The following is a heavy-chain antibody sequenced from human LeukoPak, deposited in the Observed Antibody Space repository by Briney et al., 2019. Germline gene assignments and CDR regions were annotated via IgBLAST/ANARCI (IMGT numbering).Heavy chain of an antibody. V-gene: IGHV3-48*03. Sequence: GGSLRLSCAASGFTFSSYEMNWVRQAPGKGLEWISYIGSSGSIIYYADSVKGRFTISRDNAKNSLYLQMNSLRAEDTALYYCARDPGIAAAEDDYWGQGTLVTVSS. CDR3: ARDPGIAAAEDDY. CDR1: GFTFSSYE. CDR2: IGSSGSII. J-gene: IGHJ4*02. D-gene: IGHD6-13*01.